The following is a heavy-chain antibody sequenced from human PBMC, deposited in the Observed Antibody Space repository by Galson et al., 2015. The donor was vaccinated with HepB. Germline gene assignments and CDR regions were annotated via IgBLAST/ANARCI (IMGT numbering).Heavy chain of an antibody. CDR3: AREGEGVVPAASYYYYYGMDV. Sequence: SVKVSCKASGYTFTGYYMHWVRQAPGQGLEWMGWINPNSGGTNYAQKFQGWVTMTRDTSISTAYMELSRLRSDDTAVYYCAREGEGVVPAASYYYYYGMDVWGQGTTVTVSS. V-gene: IGHV1-2*04. D-gene: IGHD2-2*01. J-gene: IGHJ6*02. CDR1: GYTFTGYY. CDR2: INPNSGGT.